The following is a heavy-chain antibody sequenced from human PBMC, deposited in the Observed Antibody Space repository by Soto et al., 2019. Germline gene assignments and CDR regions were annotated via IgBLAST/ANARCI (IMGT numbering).Heavy chain of an antibody. CDR1: GGTFSSYA. Sequence: SVKVSCKASGGTFSSYAISWVRQAPGQGLEWMGGIIPIFGTANYAQKFQGRVTITADESTSTAYMELSSLRSEDTAVYYCAGERHPYSSSFDYWGQGTLVTVSS. CDR2: IIPIFGTA. J-gene: IGHJ4*02. V-gene: IGHV1-69*13. CDR3: AGERHPYSSSFDY. D-gene: IGHD6-13*01.